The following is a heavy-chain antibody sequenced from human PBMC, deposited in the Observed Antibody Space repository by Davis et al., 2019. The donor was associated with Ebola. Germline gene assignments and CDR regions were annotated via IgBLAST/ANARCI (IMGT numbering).Heavy chain of an antibody. D-gene: IGHD6-19*01. CDR1: GGSFSGYY. J-gene: IGHJ4*02. CDR2: INHSGST. V-gene: IGHV4-34*01. CDR3: ARGDVAVAGTSY. Sequence: PSEILSLTCAVYGGSFSGYYWSWIRQPPGKGLEWIGEINHSGSTNYNPSLKSRVTISVDTSKNQFSLKLSSVTAADTAVYYCARGDVAVAGTSYWGQGTLVTVSS.